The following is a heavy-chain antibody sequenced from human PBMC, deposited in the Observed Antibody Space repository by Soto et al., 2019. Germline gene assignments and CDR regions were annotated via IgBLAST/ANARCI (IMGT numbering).Heavy chain of an antibody. D-gene: IGHD2-21*02. V-gene: IGHV3-33*01. J-gene: IGHJ4*02. Sequence: QVQLVESGGGVVQPGTSLRLSCVTSGFTFSNYGMHWVRQAPGNGLEWVAVIWYDGSDKYYADSVKGRFTIFRDNSRNTLYLQMNSLRAEDTAIYYCARDQGDGWGQGTLVTVSS. CDR3: ARDQGDG. CDR1: GFTFSNYG. CDR2: IWYDGSDK.